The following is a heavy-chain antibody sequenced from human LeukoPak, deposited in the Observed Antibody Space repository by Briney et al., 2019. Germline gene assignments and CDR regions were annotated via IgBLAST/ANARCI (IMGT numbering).Heavy chain of an antibody. CDR1: GYTFTGYY. CDR2: INPNSGGT. Sequence: KVSXKAXGYTFTGYYMHWVRQAPGQGLEWMGWINPNSGGTNYAQKFQGRVTMTRDTSISTAYMELSRLRSDDTAVYYCARSAGQDYYYYGMDVWGQGTTVTVSS. V-gene: IGHV1-2*02. CDR3: ARSAGQDYYYYGMDV. J-gene: IGHJ6*02.